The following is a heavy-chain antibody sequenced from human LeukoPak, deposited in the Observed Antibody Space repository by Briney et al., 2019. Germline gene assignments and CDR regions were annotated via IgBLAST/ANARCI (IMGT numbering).Heavy chain of an antibody. D-gene: IGHD1-26*01. V-gene: IGHV3-30-3*01. CDR1: GFTFNSYA. J-gene: IGHJ6*02. CDR2: ISYDGSNK. CDR3: ARGRDGALDV. Sequence: GRSLRLSCAASGFTFNSYAMYWVRQAPGKGLEWVAVISYDGSNKYYADPVKGRFTISRDNSKNTLYLEMNSLRTEDTAVYYCARGRDGALDVWGQGTTVTVSS.